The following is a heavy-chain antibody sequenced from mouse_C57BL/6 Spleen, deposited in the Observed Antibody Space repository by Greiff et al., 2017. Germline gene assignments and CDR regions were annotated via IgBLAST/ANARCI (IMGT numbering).Heavy chain of an antibody. Sequence: QVQLQQSGAELVRPGASVTLSCKASGYTFTDYEMHWVKQTPVHGLEWIGAIDPETGCIAYNQKFKGKAILSADKSSSTTYMELRSLTSEDSAMYYCRDDSNCLYAMDDWGQGTSVTVSS. CDR2: IDPETGCI. CDR1: GYTFTDYE. V-gene: IGHV1-15*01. J-gene: IGHJ4*01. D-gene: IGHD2-5*01. CDR3: RDDSNCLYAMDD.